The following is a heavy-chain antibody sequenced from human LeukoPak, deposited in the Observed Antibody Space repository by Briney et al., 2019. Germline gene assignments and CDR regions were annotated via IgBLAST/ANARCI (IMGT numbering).Heavy chain of an antibody. J-gene: IGHJ5*02. Sequence: TSETLSLTCTVSGDSISSSYWSWIRQPAGKGLEWIGRIFTSGTTEYNPSLKSRVTMSVDTSKNQFSLKLTSVTAADTAVYYCARDFGFGSAWGQGALVTVSS. CDR2: IFTSGTT. CDR1: GDSISSSY. CDR3: ARDFGFGSA. D-gene: IGHD6-19*01. V-gene: IGHV4-4*07.